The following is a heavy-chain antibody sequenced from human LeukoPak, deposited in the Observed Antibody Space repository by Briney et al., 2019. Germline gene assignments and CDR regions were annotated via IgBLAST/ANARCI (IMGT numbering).Heavy chain of an antibody. CDR2: IYYSGST. V-gene: IGHV4-59*01. CDR1: GGSISSYY. D-gene: IGHD3-10*01. CDR3: ARSGVILLNWFDP. Sequence: SETLSLTCTVSGGSISSYYWSWIRQPPGKGLEWIGYIYYSGSTNYNPSLKSRVTISVDTSKNQFSLKLSSVTAADTAVYYCARSGVILLNWFDPWGQGTLSPSPQ. J-gene: IGHJ5*02.